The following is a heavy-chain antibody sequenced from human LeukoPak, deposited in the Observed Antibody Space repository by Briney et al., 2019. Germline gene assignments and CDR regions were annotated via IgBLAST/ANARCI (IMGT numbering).Heavy chain of an antibody. CDR3: AKDTQYYYDSSGRFDY. D-gene: IGHD3-22*01. CDR1: GFIFDDYA. V-gene: IGHV3-9*01. J-gene: IGHJ4*02. Sequence: GRSLRLSCAASGFIFDDYAMHWVRQAPGKGLEWVSGISWNSGSIGYADSVKGRFTISRDNAKNSLYLQMNSLRAEDTALYYCAKDTQYYYDSSGRFDYWGQGTLVTVSS. CDR2: ISWNSGSI.